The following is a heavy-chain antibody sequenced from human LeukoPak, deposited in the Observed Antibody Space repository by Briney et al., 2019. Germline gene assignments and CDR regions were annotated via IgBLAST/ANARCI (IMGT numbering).Heavy chain of an antibody. CDR2: IYTSGST. CDR3: ARDLSYYDSSGFDY. V-gene: IGHV4-61*02. Sequence: SQTLSLTCTVSGGSISSGSYYWSWIRQPAGKGLEWIGRIYTSGSTNYNPSLKSRVTISVDTSKNQFSLRLSSVTAADTAVYYCARDLSYYDSSGFDYWGRGTLVTVSS. D-gene: IGHD3-22*01. CDR1: GGSISSGSYY. J-gene: IGHJ4*02.